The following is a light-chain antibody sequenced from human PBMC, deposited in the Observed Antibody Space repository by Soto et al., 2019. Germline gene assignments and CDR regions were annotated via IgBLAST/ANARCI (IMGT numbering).Light chain of an antibody. CDR2: GAS. Sequence: EIVLTQSPGTLSLSPGERATLSCRTSQSVSSSYLAWYQQKPGQAPRLVIYGASSRATGIPDRFSGSGSETDFTLTISRLEPEDFAVYYCQRYGSSPPWTFGQGTKVEFK. V-gene: IGKV3-20*01. CDR3: QRYGSSPPWT. J-gene: IGKJ1*01. CDR1: QSVSSSY.